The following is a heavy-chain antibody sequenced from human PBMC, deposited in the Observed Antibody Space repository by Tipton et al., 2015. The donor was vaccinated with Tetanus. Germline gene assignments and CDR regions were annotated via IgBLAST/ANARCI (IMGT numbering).Heavy chain of an antibody. Sequence: QSGPEVKKPGSSVTVSCEASGDTFGSFDVSWVRQAPGRGLEWMGGVIPILSKPRFAKNFQGRVTITADNSMGTAYMDLSSVRSDDTAVYYCARCNDYGSPTPIDLWGPGTRVTVSS. CDR2: VIPILSKP. V-gene: IGHV1-69*06. CDR1: GDTFGSFD. J-gene: IGHJ5*02. D-gene: IGHD4-17*01. CDR3: ARCNDYGSPTPIDL.